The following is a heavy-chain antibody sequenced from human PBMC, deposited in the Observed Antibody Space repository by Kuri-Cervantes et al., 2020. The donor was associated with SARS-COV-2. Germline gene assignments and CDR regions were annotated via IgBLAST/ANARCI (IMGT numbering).Heavy chain of an antibody. V-gene: IGHV1-2*04. CDR3: ARDRRVCSGGSCYYYYYGMDV. CDR1: GYTFTGYY. Sequence: ASVKVSCKASGYTFTGYYMHWVRQAPGQGLEWMGWINPNSGGTNYAQKFQGWVTMTRDTSISTAYMELSRLRSDDTAVYYCARDRRVCSGGSCYYYYYGMDVWGQGITVTVSS. CDR2: INPNSGGT. J-gene: IGHJ6*02. D-gene: IGHD2-15*01.